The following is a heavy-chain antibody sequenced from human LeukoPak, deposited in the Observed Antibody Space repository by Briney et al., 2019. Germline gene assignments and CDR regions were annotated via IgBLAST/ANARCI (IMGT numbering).Heavy chain of an antibody. D-gene: IGHD1-1*01. J-gene: IGHJ5*02. CDR3: AKVDNWKYGHHDL. CDR1: GFTFSSYA. V-gene: IGHV3-23*01. CDR2: ISGSDGTT. Sequence: GGSLRLSCAASGFTFSSYAMCWVRKPPGKGLEWVSSISGSDGTTYYVDSVKGRFTISRDNSKYTLSLQMNSLRAEDTAVYYCAKVDNWKYGHHDLWGQGTLVTVSS.